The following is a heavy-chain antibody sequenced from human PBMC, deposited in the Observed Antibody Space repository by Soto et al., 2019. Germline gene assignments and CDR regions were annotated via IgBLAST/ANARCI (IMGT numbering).Heavy chain of an antibody. CDR3: ARVMRQQLLDYYYYGTEC. V-gene: IGHV1-8*01. D-gene: IGHD6-13*01. CDR1: GYTFPSYD. J-gene: IGHJ6*02. Sequence: ASVKVSCKPSGYTFPSYDINWVRQATGQGLEWMGWMNPNSGNTGYAQKFQGRVTMTRNTSISTAYMELSSLRSEDTAVYYCARVMRQQLLDYYYYGTECWGQETTVIVSS. CDR2: MNPNSGNT.